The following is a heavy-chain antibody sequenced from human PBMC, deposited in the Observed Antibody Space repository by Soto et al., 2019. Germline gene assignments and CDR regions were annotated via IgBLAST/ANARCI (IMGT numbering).Heavy chain of an antibody. J-gene: IGHJ3*01. CDR1: GFSLNTRAVG. CDR2: INWNDDP. CDR3: ARRHHLGGFDV. V-gene: IGHV2-5*01. Sequence: QITLKEAGPTLVKPTQTLTLTCTFSGFSLNTRAVGVGWIRQPPGKALEWLALINWNDDPRYSPSLKDRLTITKDTSTNHVVLTMTNVDPVDTATYFCARRHHLGGFDVWGQGTTVNVSS. D-gene: IGHD2-15*01.